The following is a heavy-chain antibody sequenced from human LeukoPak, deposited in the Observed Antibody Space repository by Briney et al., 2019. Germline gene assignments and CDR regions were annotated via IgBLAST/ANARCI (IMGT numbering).Heavy chain of an antibody. Sequence: ASVKVSCKASGYTFTSYYMHWVRQAPGQGLEWMGIINPSGGSTSYAQKFQGRVTMTRDTSTSTVYMELSSLRSEDTAVYYCARGLEDYYGSGSYYNPDYWGQGTLVTVSS. CDR1: GYTFTSYY. CDR2: INPSGGST. CDR3: ARGLEDYYGSGSYYNPDY. V-gene: IGHV1-46*01. D-gene: IGHD3-10*01. J-gene: IGHJ4*02.